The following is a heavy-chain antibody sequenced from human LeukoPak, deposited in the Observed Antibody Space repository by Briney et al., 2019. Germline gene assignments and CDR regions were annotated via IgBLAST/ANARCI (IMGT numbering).Heavy chain of an antibody. Sequence: ASVKVSCKASGYTFTSYDINWVRQATGQGLEWMGWMNPNSGNTGYAQKFQGRVTMTRNTSISTAYMELSSLRSEDTAVYYCARIRYYYGSGSLSLGYWGQGTLVTVSS. D-gene: IGHD3-10*01. J-gene: IGHJ4*02. V-gene: IGHV1-8*01. CDR2: MNPNSGNT. CDR3: ARIRYYYGSGSLSLGY. CDR1: GYTFTSYD.